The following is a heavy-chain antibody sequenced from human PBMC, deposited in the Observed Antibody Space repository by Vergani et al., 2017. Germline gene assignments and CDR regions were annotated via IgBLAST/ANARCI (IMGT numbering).Heavy chain of an antibody. D-gene: IGHD5-12*01. Sequence: EVQLLESGGDLVQPGGSLRLSCAASGFTFNHYAMNWVRQAPGKGLEWVSGISGSGGSTYYAGSVKGRFTISRDSSKNTLYLQMNSLSAGDTAVYYCAKANPRNSGYDYRYYYRAMDVWGQGTTVTVSS. CDR3: AKANPRNSGYDYRYYYRAMDV. CDR1: GFTFNHYA. CDR2: ISGSGGST. J-gene: IGHJ6*02. V-gene: IGHV3-23*01.